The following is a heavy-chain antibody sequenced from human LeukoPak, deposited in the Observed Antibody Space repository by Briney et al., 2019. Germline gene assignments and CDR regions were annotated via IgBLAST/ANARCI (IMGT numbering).Heavy chain of an antibody. Sequence: TSSETLSLTCTVSGGSISSGDHYWSWIRQPPGKGLEWIGYIYYSGSTYYNPSLKSRVTISVDTSKNQFSLKLSSVTAADTAVYYCAREESGTTILRGVIITGRDWVVWGQGTLVTVSS. CDR2: IYYSGST. V-gene: IGHV4-30-4*01. CDR3: AREESGTTILRGVIITGRDWVV. J-gene: IGHJ4*02. CDR1: GGSISSGDHY. D-gene: IGHD3-10*01.